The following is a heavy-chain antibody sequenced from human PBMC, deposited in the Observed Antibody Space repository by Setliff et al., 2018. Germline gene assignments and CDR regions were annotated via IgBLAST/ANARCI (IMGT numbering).Heavy chain of an antibody. CDR2: INYLGNT. V-gene: IGHV4-34*01. CDR1: GGSFSGYY. D-gene: IGHD3-3*01. CDR3: ARVRYVFWSGSIDY. J-gene: IGHJ4*02. Sequence: SETLSLTCAVYGGSFSGYYWSWIRQPPGKGLEWIGVINYLGNTNYNPSLKSRVTMSVVTSKNQFSLKLSSVTAADTAVYYCARVRYVFWSGSIDYWGQGTLVTVS.